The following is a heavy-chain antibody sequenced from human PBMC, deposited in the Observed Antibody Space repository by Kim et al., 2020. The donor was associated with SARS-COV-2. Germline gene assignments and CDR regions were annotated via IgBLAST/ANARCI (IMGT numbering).Heavy chain of an antibody. CDR3: ARMGCGSYLSYYYYYMDV. V-gene: IGHV2-70*11. J-gene: IGHJ6*03. CDR1: GFSLSTSGMC. CDR2: IDWDDDK. Sequence: SGPTLVNPTQTLTLTCTFSGFSLSTSGMCVSWIRQPPGKALEWLARIDWDDDKYYSTSLKTRLTISKDTSKNQVVLTMTNMDPVDTATYYCARMGCGSYLSYYYYYMDVWGKGTTVTVSS. D-gene: IGHD1-26*01.